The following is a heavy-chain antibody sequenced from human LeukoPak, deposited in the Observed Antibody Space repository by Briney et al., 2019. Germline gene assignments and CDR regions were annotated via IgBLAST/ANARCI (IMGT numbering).Heavy chain of an antibody. CDR1: GGSISSYY. J-gene: IGHJ3*02. V-gene: IGHV4-59*01. CDR3: ARRITMVRGVITGAFDI. CDR2: IYYSGST. Sequence: SETLSLTCTVSGGSISSYYWSWIRQPPGKGLEWIGYIYYSGSTNYNPSLKSRVTISVDTSKNQFSLKLSSVTAADTAVYYCARRITMVRGVITGAFDIWGQGTMVTVSS. D-gene: IGHD3-10*01.